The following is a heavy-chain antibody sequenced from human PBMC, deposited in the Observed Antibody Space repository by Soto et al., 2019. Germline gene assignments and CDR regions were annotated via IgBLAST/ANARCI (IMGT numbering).Heavy chain of an antibody. J-gene: IGHJ4*02. V-gene: IGHV4-31*03. CDR2: IYYSGST. D-gene: IGHD2-2*01. CDR1: GGSISSGGYY. Sequence: PSETLSLTCTVSGGSISSGGYYWSWVRQHPGKGLEWIGYIYYSGSTYYTPSLNSRVTISVDTSKNQFSLKLSSVTAADTAVYYCARVAVPAADYFDYWGQGTLVTVSS. CDR3: ARVAVPAADYFDY.